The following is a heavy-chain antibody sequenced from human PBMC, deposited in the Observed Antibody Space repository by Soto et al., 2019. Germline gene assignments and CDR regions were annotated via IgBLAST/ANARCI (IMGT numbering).Heavy chain of an antibody. CDR2: IDPSDSYT. J-gene: IGHJ6*02. CDR1: GYSFTSYW. D-gene: IGHD3-3*01. Sequence: LRLSCKGSGYSFTSYWISWVRQMPGKGLEWMGRIDPSDSYTNYSPSFQGHVTISADKSISTAYLQWSSLKASDTAMYYCARISYDFWSGSAFDYYYYGMDVWGQGTTVTVSS. V-gene: IGHV5-10-1*01. CDR3: ARISYDFWSGSAFDYYYYGMDV.